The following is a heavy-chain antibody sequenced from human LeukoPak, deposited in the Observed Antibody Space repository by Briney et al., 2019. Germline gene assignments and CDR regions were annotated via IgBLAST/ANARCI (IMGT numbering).Heavy chain of an antibody. J-gene: IGHJ4*02. CDR3: ASQYSSGGAVDY. V-gene: IGHV3-30*03. CDR1: GFTFSSYG. CDR2: ISYDGSNK. D-gene: IGHD6-19*01. Sequence: GRSLRLSCAASGFTFSSYGMHWVRQAPGKGLEWVAVISYDGSNKYYADSVKGRFTISRDNSKNTLYLQMNSLRAEDTAVYYCASQYSSGGAVDYWGQGTLVTVSS.